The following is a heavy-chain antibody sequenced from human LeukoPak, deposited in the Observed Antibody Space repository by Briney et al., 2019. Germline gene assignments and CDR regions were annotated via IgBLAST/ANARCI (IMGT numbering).Heavy chain of an antibody. CDR3: ARHVRAYDYDAFDI. Sequence: SETLSLTCTVSGGSISSYYWSWIRQPPGKGLEWIGYIYTSGDTNYNPSLKSRVTISVDTSKNQFSLKLSSVTAADTAVYYCARHVRAYDYDAFDIWGQGTMVTVSS. J-gene: IGHJ3*02. V-gene: IGHV4-4*09. CDR2: IYTSGDT. CDR1: GGSISSYY. D-gene: IGHD5-12*01.